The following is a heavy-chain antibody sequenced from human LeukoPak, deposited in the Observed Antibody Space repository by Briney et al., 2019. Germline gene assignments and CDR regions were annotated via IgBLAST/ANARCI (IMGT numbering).Heavy chain of an antibody. V-gene: IGHV3-23*01. J-gene: IGHJ4*02. Sequence: GGSLRLSCAASGFTFSTYAMTWVRQAPGKGLEWVSAISGSGGNTYYADSVRGRFTISRDYSKNTMYLQMNSLGAEDTAVYYCAKDKVGTIPLFDYWGQGTLVTVSS. CDR3: AKDKVGTIPLFDY. CDR1: GFTFSTYA. D-gene: IGHD1-26*01. CDR2: ISGSGGNT.